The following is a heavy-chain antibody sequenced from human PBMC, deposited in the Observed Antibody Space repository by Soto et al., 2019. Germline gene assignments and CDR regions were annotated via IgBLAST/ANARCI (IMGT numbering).Heavy chain of an antibody. CDR2: IYYSGST. CDR3: ARGGTTVSLYYYYGMDV. CDR1: GGSISSGDYY. D-gene: IGHD4-4*01. V-gene: IGHV4-30-4*01. Sequence: SETLSLTCTVSGGSISSGDYYWSWIRQPPGKGPEWIGYIYYSGSTYYNPSLKSRVTISVDTSKNQFSLKLISVTAADTAVYYCARGGTTVSLYYYYGMDVWGQGTTVTVSS. J-gene: IGHJ6*02.